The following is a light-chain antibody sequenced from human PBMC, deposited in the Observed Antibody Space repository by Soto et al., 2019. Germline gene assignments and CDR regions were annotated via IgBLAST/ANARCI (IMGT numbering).Light chain of an antibody. V-gene: IGKV1-39*01. Sequence: DIPMTQSPSSLSASVGDRVTITCRASQSISSYLNWYQQKPGKAPKLLIYAASSLQSGVPSRFSGSGSGTDFTLTISSLRPEDFATCYCQQSYSTPPLTFGGGTKVEIK. CDR3: QQSYSTPPLT. J-gene: IGKJ4*01. CDR1: QSISSY. CDR2: AAS.